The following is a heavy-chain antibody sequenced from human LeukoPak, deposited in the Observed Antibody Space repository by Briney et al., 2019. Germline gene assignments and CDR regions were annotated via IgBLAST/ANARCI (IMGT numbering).Heavy chain of an antibody. Sequence: GGSLRLSCAASGFTFSDYYMSWIRQAPGKGREWVSYISSSGSTIYYADSVKGRFTISRDNAKNSLYLQMNSLRAEDTAVYYCASSTRGVYYYMDVWGKGTTVTVSS. V-gene: IGHV3-11*04. CDR2: ISSSGSTI. CDR1: GFTFSDYY. D-gene: IGHD1-14*01. J-gene: IGHJ6*03. CDR3: ASSTRGVYYYMDV.